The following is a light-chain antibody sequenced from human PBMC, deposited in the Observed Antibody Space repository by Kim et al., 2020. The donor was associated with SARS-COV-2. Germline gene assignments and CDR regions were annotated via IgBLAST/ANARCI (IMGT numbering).Light chain of an antibody. CDR3: QQADSFPPWT. Sequence: SIGDTVIISCRASQATSKSLAWYQPKPGKAPQLLIYAASTLQSGVPWRFFGSGSGTDFNLTITNVQPDDFAMYYCQQADSFPPWTFGQGTKVDIK. CDR1: QATSKS. V-gene: IGKV1-12*01. CDR2: AAS. J-gene: IGKJ1*01.